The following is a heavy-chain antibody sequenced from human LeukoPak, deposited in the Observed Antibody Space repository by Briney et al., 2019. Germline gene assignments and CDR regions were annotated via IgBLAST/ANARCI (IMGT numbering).Heavy chain of an antibody. CDR1: GFTFADYG. J-gene: IGHJ4*02. CDR3: ARGGRDIVATMRF. CDR2: INFNGGDT. Sequence: GGSLRLSCAASGFTFADYGMAWVRQRPGKGLEWVAGINFNGGDTGYADSVRGRFIISRDNARNSLYLQMNSLRADDTALYYCARGGRDIVATMRFWGQGTLATVSS. V-gene: IGHV3-20*04. D-gene: IGHD5-12*01.